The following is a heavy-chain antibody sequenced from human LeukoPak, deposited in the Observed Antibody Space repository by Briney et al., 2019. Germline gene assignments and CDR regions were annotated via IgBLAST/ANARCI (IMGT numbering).Heavy chain of an antibody. J-gene: IGHJ6*03. CDR1: VFTFSSCW. Sequence: GSLLIFCCASSVFTFSSCWMSLGRHAPGKRLEWVANIKQDGREKYDVDSVKGRFTISRDNAKNLLYLEMNSLRDEDTAVSYCAGCSGGSRINRYYYYMDDWGKGTTVTISS. V-gene: IGHV3-7*01. CDR2: IKQDGREK. D-gene: IGHD2-15*01. CDR3: AGCSGGSRINRYYYYMDD.